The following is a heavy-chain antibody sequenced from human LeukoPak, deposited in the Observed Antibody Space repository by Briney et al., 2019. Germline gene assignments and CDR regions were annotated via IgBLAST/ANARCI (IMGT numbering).Heavy chain of an antibody. CDR1: GFTFSSYA. V-gene: IGHV3-23*01. CDR3: AKDPPDIVATRGWDAFDI. CDR2: ISGSGGST. D-gene: IGHD5-12*01. J-gene: IGHJ3*02. Sequence: PGGSLRLSCAASGFTFSSYAMSWVRQAPGKGLEWVSAISGSGGSTYYADSVKGRFTISRDNSKNTLYLQMNSLRAEDTAVYYCAKDPPDIVATRGWDAFDIWGQGTMVTVSS.